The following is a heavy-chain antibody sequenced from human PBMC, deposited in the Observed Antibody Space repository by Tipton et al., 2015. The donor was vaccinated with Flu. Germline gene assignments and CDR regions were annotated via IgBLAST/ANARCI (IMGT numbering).Heavy chain of an antibody. CDR2: IGTSGDT. CDR3: AIDSSDAYGYPRLES. V-gene: IGHV3-13*01. D-gene: IGHD3-16*01. CDR1: GFTFSSYG. Sequence: SLRLSCEASGFTFSSYGTHWIRQATGKGLEWVSGIGTSGDTYYAGSVKGRFTISRDNSENTLYLQMNSLRAEDTAVYYCAIDSSDAYGYPRLESWGQGTLVTVSS. J-gene: IGHJ4*02.